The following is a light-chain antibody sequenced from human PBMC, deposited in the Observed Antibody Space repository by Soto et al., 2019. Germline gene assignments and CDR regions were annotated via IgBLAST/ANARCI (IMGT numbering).Light chain of an antibody. Sequence: SVLTQSPSVSGAPGQRVTLSCTGSSSNIGAGFDVHWYQQLPGTAPKLLIFGNSNRPSGVPDRFSGSKSGTSASLAITGLQAEDEADYYCQSYDSSLNGYVVFGGGSKLTVL. CDR2: GNS. V-gene: IGLV1-40*01. CDR3: QSYDSSLNGYVV. CDR1: SSNIGAGFD. J-gene: IGLJ2*01.